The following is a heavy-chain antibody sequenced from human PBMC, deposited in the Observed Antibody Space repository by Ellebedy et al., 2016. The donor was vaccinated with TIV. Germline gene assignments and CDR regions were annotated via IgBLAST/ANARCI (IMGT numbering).Heavy chain of an antibody. CDR1: GFSFRSYW. D-gene: IGHD4-17*01. CDR2: INQGGSDK. V-gene: IGHV3-7*01. CDR3: ATDGSYGDYRSPTHAFEM. Sequence: GESLKISCGASGFSFRSYWMTWVRQAPGKGLEWVANINQGGSDKYYVDSVKGRFTVSRDNAQNSLFLQMTSLRAEDTAVYYCATDGSYGDYRSPTHAFEMWGQGTLVTVSS. J-gene: IGHJ3*02.